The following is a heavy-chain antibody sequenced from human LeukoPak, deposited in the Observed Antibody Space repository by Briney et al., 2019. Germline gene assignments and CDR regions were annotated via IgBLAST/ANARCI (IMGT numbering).Heavy chain of an antibody. CDR1: GYTFTGYY. J-gene: IGHJ3*02. D-gene: IGHD2-2*01. CDR3: ARDDKYQLLNAFDI. Sequence: ASVKVSCKASGYTFTGYYMHWVRQAPGQGLEWMGWINPNSGGTNYAQKFQGRVTMTRDTSISTAYMELSRLRSDDTAVYYCARDDKYQLLNAFDIWGQGTMVTVSS. V-gene: IGHV1-2*02. CDR2: INPNSGGT.